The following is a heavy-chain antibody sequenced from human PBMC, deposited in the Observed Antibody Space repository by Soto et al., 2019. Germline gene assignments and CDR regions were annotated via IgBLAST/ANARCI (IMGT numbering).Heavy chain of an antibody. CDR1: GFAFSSFV. J-gene: IGHJ4*02. CDR2: ISSDGSDK. V-gene: IGHV3-30*03. Sequence: QVQLVESGGGVVQPGRSLRLSCAASGFAFSSFVMQWVRQAPGKGLEWVAAISSDGSDKYYAVSVKGRFTMSRDNSKNTLYLQLSSLTTGDTAVYYCATLLGKSYYSRHWGQGTLVVVSS. D-gene: IGHD1-26*01. CDR3: ATLLGKSYYSRH.